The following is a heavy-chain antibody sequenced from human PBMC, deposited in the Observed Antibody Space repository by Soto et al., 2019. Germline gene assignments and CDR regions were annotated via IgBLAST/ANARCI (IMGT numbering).Heavy chain of an antibody. CDR3: ARGIWGWFGVAYYYGMDV. CDR2: ISPYNGNT. J-gene: IGHJ6*02. CDR1: GYTFTSYG. D-gene: IGHD3-10*01. V-gene: IGHV1-18*01. Sequence: QVQLVQSGAEVKKPGASVKVSCKASGYTFTSYGISWVRQAPGQGLEWMGWISPYNGNTNYAQKLQGRVTMTTDTATSTAYMDLRSLRSDDTAVDYCARGIWGWFGVAYYYGMDVWGQGTTVTVSS.